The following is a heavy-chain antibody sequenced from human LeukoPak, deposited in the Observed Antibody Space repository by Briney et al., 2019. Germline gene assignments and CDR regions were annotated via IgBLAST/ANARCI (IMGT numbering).Heavy chain of an antibody. CDR2: ISAYNGNT. CDR1: GYTFTSYG. Sequence: ASVKVSCKASGYTFTSYGISWVRQAPGQGLEWMGWISAYNGNTNYAQKLQGRVTMTTDTSTSTAYMELRSLRSDDTAVYCCARESYCSSTSCYSDYYYYSMDVWGQGTTVTVSS. V-gene: IGHV1-18*01. D-gene: IGHD2-2*01. J-gene: IGHJ6*02. CDR3: ARESYCSSTSCYSDYYYYSMDV.